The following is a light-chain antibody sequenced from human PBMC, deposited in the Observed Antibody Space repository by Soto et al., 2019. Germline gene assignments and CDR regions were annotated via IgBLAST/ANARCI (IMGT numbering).Light chain of an antibody. CDR1: QSVLYSSNNKNY. V-gene: IGKV4-1*01. J-gene: IGKJ4*02. CDR3: QHHYSTPPA. Sequence: DIVMTQSPDSLAVSLGERATINCKSSQSVLYSSNNKNYLTWYQQKPGQPPRLLIYWASTRESGAPDRFSGSGSGTDFTLTISSLQAEDVAVYYCQHHYSTPPAFGGGTKVEIK. CDR2: WAS.